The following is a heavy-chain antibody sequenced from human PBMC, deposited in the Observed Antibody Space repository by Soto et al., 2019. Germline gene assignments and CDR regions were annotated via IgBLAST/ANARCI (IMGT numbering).Heavy chain of an antibody. CDR3: AKDPGIPYYYDSSGYIDY. CDR2: ISYDGSNK. V-gene: IGHV3-30*18. Sequence: GGSLRLSCAASGFTFSSYGMHWVRQAPGKGLEWVAVISYDGSNKYYADSVKGRFTISRDNSKNTLYLQMNSLRAEDTAVYYCAKDPGIPYYYDSSGYIDYWGQGTLVTVSS. CDR1: GFTFSSYG. D-gene: IGHD3-22*01. J-gene: IGHJ4*02.